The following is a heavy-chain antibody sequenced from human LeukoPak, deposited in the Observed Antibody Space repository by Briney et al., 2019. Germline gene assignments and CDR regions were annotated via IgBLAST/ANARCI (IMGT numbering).Heavy chain of an antibody. CDR3: ARVAGSYSIRPFDF. Sequence: PGGSLRLSCAASGSTFDNYAMTWVRQAPGKGLEWVSAIRLSDGYTYYADSVQGRFIISRDTSKNTVSLQMNSLTGDDTALYYFARVAGSYSIRPFDFWGQGTVVIVSS. CDR1: GSTFDNYA. CDR2: IRLSDGYT. V-gene: IGHV3-23*01. J-gene: IGHJ4*02. D-gene: IGHD1-26*01.